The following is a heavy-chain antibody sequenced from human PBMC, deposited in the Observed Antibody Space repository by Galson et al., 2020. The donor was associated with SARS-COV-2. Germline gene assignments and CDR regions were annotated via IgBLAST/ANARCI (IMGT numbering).Heavy chain of an antibody. V-gene: IGHV4-39*07. Sequence: SETLSLTCTVSGGSISSSSYYWGWIRQPPGKGLEWIGSIYYSGSTYYNPSLKSRVTISVDTSKNQFSLKLSSVTAADTAVYYCARGSITIFGVVRDAFDIWGQGTMVTVSS. CDR1: GGSISSSSYY. D-gene: IGHD3-3*01. CDR3: ARGSITIFGVVRDAFDI. J-gene: IGHJ3*02. CDR2: IYYSGST.